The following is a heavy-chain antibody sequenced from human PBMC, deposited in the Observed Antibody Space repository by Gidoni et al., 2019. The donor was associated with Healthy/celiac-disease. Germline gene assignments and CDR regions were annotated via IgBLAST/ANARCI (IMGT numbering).Heavy chain of an antibody. CDR1: GFPFDDYT. Sequence: EVQLVESGGVVVQPGGSLRLSCAASGFPFDDYTMHWVRQAPGKGLEWVSLISWDGGSTYYADSVKGRFTISRDNSKNSLYLQMNSLRTEDTALYYCAKDVVVRTYDAFDIWGQGTMVTVSS. D-gene: IGHD2-15*01. V-gene: IGHV3-43*01. CDR2: ISWDGGST. CDR3: AKDVVVRTYDAFDI. J-gene: IGHJ3*02.